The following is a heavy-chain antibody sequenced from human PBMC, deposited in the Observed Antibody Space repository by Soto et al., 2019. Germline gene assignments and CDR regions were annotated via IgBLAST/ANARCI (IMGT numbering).Heavy chain of an antibody. J-gene: IGHJ6*02. D-gene: IGHD5-12*01. CDR3: ARDRGQVATPTRRYYYYGMDV. CDR1: GFTVSSNY. Sequence: PGGSLRLSCAASGFTVSSNYMSWVRQAPGKGLDWVSVIYSGGSTYYADSVKGRFTISRDNSKNTLYLQMNSLRAEDTAVYYCARDRGQVATPTRRYYYYGMDVWGQGTTVTVSS. V-gene: IGHV3-66*01. CDR2: IYSGGST.